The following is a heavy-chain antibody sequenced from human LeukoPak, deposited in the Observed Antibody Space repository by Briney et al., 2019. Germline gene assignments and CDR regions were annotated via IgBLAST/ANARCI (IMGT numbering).Heavy chain of an antibody. V-gene: IGHV4-59*08. CDR1: VGSMSSYY. D-gene: IGHD6-19*01. J-gene: IGHJ4*02. CDR2: IYYNGKT. CDR3: ARGGWSVDY. Sequence: SETLSLTCTVSVGSMSSYYWSWIRQPPGKGLEWIGYIYYNGKTNYSPSLNSRVTISVDTSRNQFSLKLNPVTAADTAVYYCARGGWSVDYWGQGTLVTVSS.